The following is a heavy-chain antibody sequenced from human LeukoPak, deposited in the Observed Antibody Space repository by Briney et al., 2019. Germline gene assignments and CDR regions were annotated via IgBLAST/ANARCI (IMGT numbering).Heavy chain of an antibody. J-gene: IGHJ4*02. CDR3: AKLLAVTNSYYFNY. CDR1: GFTFSSYA. D-gene: IGHD6-19*01. V-gene: IGHV3-23*01. CDR2: ISGSGSGGSR. Sequence: GGSLRLSCAASGFTFSSYAMSWVRQAPGKGLEWVSTISGSGSGGSRYYADSVKGRFTISGDNSKDTLYLQMNSLRAEDTAVYYCAKLLAVTNSYYFNYWGQGTLVTVSS.